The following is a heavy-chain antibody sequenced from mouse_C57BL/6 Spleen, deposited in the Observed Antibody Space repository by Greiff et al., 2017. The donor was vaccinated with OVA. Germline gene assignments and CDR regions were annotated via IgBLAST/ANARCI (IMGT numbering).Heavy chain of an antibody. CDR1: GYAFSSSW. V-gene: IGHV1-82*01. D-gene: IGHD2-3*01. J-gene: IGHJ2*01. CDR3: ARSRDGEGYFDY. Sequence: QVQLQQSGPELVKPGASVKISCKASGYAFSSSWMNWVKQRPGKGLEWIGRIYPGDGDTNYNGKFKGKATLTADKSSSTAYMQLSSLTSEASAVYVCARSRDGEGYFDYWGQGTTLTVSS. CDR2: IYPGDGDT.